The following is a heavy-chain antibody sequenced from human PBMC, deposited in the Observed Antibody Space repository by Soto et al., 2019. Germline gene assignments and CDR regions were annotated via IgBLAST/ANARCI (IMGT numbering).Heavy chain of an antibody. CDR3: ARDPVAGHFDN. V-gene: IGHV1-18*04. CDR2: INPYNCDT. CDR1: GYPFTSYD. Sequence: QVQLVQSGGEVRKAGASVRVSCKTSGYPFTSYDISWVRQAPGQGLEWMGWINPYNCDTNYTQTFQGRVTMTKDTSTTTVYMELRSLQFDDTAVYFCARDPVAGHFDNWGQGTLVTVSS. D-gene: IGHD6-19*01. J-gene: IGHJ4*02.